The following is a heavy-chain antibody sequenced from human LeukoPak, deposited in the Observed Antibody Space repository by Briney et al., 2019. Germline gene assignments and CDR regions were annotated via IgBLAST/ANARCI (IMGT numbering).Heavy chain of an antibody. D-gene: IGHD1/OR15-1a*01. CDR3: ARDRERTTPGSTFDY. Sequence: GGSLRLSCAASGFTFSTYEMNWVRQAPGKGLEWVSYISSSGSTIYYADSVKGRFTISRDNARNLLFLQMSSLRAEDTAVYYCARDRERTTPGSTFDYWGQGTLVTVSS. V-gene: IGHV3-48*03. CDR2: ISSSGSTI. CDR1: GFTFSTYE. J-gene: IGHJ4*02.